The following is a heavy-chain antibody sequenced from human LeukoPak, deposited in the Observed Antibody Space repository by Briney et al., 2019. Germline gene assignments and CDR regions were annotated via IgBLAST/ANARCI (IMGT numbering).Heavy chain of an antibody. CDR1: GFPFSSYV. CDR3: ARSYGDATFDY. CDR2: IRSDGSDK. J-gene: IGHJ4*02. V-gene: IGHV3-33*01. D-gene: IGHD4-17*01. Sequence: GGSLRLSCAASGFPFSSYVMHWVLQAPGKGLEWVAIIRSDGSDKYYADPVKGRFTISRDNSKNTLYLQLNSLRAEDTAVYYCARSYGDATFDYWGQGTLVTVSS.